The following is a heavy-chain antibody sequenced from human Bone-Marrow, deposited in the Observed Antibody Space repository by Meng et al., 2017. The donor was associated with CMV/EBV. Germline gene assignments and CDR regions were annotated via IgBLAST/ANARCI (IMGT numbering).Heavy chain of an antibody. D-gene: IGHD6-19*01. J-gene: IGHJ4*02. CDR3: SRDGFYSSRTPNFDY. Sequence: GESLKISCAGSGFTFRDYAMSWVRQAPGKGLEWVGFIRSKVYGGTTEYAASVKGRFTISRDNSKNSLYLQMNSLRAEDTALYYCSRDGFYSSRTPNFDYWGQGTLVTVPS. CDR1: GFTFRDYA. CDR2: IRSKVYGGTT. V-gene: IGHV3-49*04.